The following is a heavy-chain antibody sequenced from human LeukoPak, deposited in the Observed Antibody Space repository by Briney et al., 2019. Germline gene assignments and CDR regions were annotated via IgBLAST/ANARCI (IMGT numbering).Heavy chain of an antibody. CDR3: ARVGSGWSKNGMDV. CDR2: INHSGST. CDR1: GGSFSGYS. D-gene: IGHD6-19*01. J-gene: IGHJ6*02. Sequence: SETLSLTCAVSGGSFSGYSWSGIRPPPRKGLGWVGEINHSGSTNYNPSLKSRVTISVDTSKNQFSLKLSSVTAADTAVYYCARVGSGWSKNGMDVWGQGTTVTVSS. V-gene: IGHV4-34*01.